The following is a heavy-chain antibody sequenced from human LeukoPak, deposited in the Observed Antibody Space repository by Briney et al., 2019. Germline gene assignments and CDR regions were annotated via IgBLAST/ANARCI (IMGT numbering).Heavy chain of an antibody. V-gene: IGHV3-33*01. CDR3: ARDRNDFWSGSCGFDP. J-gene: IGHJ5*02. CDR1: GFTFSSYG. CDR2: IWYDGSNK. D-gene: IGHD3-3*01. Sequence: GGSLRLSCAAPGFTFSSYGMHWVRQAPGKGLEWVAVIWYDGSNKYYADSVKGRFTISRDNSKNTLYLQMNSLRAEDTAVYYCARDRNDFWSGSCGFDPWGQGTLVTVSS.